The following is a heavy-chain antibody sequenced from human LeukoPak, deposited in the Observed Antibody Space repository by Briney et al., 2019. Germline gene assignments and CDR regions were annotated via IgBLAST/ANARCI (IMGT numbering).Heavy chain of an antibody. V-gene: IGHV4-38-2*02. CDR1: GYSISSGYY. J-gene: IGHJ4*02. Sequence: SETLSLACTVSGYSISSGYYWGWIRQPPGKRLEWIGSINHSGSTYYNPSLRSRVTISVDTSKNQLSLKLSSVTAADTAVYSCARGGPSGSHTAYWGQGTLVTVSS. CDR2: INHSGST. CDR3: ARGGPSGSHTAY. D-gene: IGHD1-26*01.